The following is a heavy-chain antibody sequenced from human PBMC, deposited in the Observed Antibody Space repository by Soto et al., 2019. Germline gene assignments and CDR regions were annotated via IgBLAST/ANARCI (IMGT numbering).Heavy chain of an antibody. CDR2: IYYSGST. CDR3: ARANSNGGYAFDI. J-gene: IGHJ3*02. Sequence: PSETLSLTCTVSGGSISSSSYYWGWIRQPPGKGLEWIGSIYYSGSTYYNPSLKSRVTISVDTSKNQFSLKLSSVTAADTAVYYCARANSNGGYAFDIWGQGTMVTVSS. D-gene: IGHD7-27*01. CDR1: GGSISSSSYY. V-gene: IGHV4-39*01.